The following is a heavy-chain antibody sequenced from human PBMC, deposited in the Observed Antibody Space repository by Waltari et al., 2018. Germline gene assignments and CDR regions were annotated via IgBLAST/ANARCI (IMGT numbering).Heavy chain of an antibody. V-gene: IGHV3-30*01. J-gene: IGHJ4*02. CDR1: NFWSYA. Sequence: NFWSYAMSCVRQATGKGREGVAGISYGGTNEYYADSVRGGFIISSDQSKSTLYLQMDSLRVEDTAVYYCVRGGGAYWGQGTLVIVSS. CDR3: VRGGGAY. D-gene: IGHD3-16*01. CDR2: ISYGGTNE.